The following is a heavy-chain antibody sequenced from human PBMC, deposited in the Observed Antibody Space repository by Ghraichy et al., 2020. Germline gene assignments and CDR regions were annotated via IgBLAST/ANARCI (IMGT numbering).Heavy chain of an antibody. D-gene: IGHD6-13*01. CDR1: GFTFSSYS. Sequence: GGSLRLSCAASGFTFSSYSMNWVRQAPGKGLEWVSSISSSSSYIYYADSVKGRFTISRDNAKNSLYLQMNSLRAEDTAVYYCARDLEAAAAFDYWGQGTLVTVSS. CDR3: ARDLEAAAAFDY. V-gene: IGHV3-21*01. J-gene: IGHJ4*02. CDR2: ISSSSSYI.